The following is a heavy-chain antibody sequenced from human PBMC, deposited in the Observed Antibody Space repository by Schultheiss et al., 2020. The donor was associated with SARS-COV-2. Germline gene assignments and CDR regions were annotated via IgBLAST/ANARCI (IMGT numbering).Heavy chain of an antibody. Sequence: GGSLRLSCAASGFTFSTSWMHWVCQAPEKGLEWVADIKYDGGEKYYVDSVKGRFTISRDNAKNSLYLQMHSLRAEDTAVYYCARRGPYSSGWADYWGQGTLVTVSS. D-gene: IGHD6-19*01. CDR1: GFTFSTSW. J-gene: IGHJ4*02. V-gene: IGHV3-52*01. CDR3: ARRGPYSSGWADY. CDR2: IKYDGGEK.